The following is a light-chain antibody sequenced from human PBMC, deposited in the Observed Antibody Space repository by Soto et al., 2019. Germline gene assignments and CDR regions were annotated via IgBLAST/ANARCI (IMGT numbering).Light chain of an antibody. CDR3: HQRSNWPLT. V-gene: IGKV3-11*01. CDR2: GAS. CDR1: QSVNNY. J-gene: IGKJ4*01. Sequence: EIVLTQSPATLSLSPGERATLSCRASQSVNNYLAWYQQKPGQAPRLLIYGASSRATDIPARFSGSGSGTDFTLTISSLEPEDFATYYCHQRSNWPLTFGGGTKVEIK.